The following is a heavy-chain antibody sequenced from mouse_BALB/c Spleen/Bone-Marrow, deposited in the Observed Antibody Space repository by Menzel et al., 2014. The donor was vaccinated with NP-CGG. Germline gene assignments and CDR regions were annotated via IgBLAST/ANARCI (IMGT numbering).Heavy chain of an antibody. D-gene: IGHD1-2*01. CDR3: ARQGYGYVDFDV. V-gene: IGHV5-12-1*01. Sequence: EVNLVESGGGLVKPGGPLKLSCAASGFAFSSYDMSWVRQTPEKRLEWVAYISSGGGSTYYPDTVKGRFTISRDNAKNTLYLQMSSLKSEDTAMYYCARQGYGYVDFDVWGAGTTVTVSS. CDR2: ISSGGGST. J-gene: IGHJ1*01. CDR1: GFAFSSYD.